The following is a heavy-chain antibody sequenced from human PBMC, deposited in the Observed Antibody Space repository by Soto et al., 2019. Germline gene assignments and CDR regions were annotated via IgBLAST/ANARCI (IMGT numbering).Heavy chain of an antibody. Sequence: GGSLRLSCAASGFTFSSYAMSWVRQAPGKGLEWVSVISGSGDSTYYADSVRGRFTISRDNSKNTLYLQMNSLRAEDTAVYYCAKDRDGAASGPTKFYGMDVWGQGPMVTVSS. CDR3: AKDRDGAASGPTKFYGMDV. J-gene: IGHJ6*02. V-gene: IGHV3-23*01. CDR2: ISGSGDST. CDR1: GFTFSSYA. D-gene: IGHD6-13*01.